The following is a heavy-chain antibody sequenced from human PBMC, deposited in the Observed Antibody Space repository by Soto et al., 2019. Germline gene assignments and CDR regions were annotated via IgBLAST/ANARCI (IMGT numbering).Heavy chain of an antibody. CDR1: GCTFYDYA. D-gene: IGHD6-13*01. CDR3: VKDESINWYSGHFRH. J-gene: IGHJ1*01. Sequence: XRSLRLSCAASGCTFYDYAMHWVRQVPGKGLEWVSGINWNSGSIGYGDSVKGRFAISRDNAKNSLHLQMNSLSAEDTAFYYCVKDESINWYSGHFRHWGQGTLVTVSS. CDR2: INWNSGSI. V-gene: IGHV3-9*01.